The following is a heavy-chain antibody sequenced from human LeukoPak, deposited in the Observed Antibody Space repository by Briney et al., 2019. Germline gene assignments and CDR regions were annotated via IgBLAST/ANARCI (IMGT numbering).Heavy chain of an antibody. Sequence: GGSLRVSCAASGFTFSDYYMSWIRQAPGKGLEWVSYISSSGSTIYYADSVKGRFTISRDNAKNSLYLQMNSLRAEDTAVYYCARDLYSYYYDSSGYWKCFDYWGQGTLVTVSS. CDR2: ISSSGSTI. J-gene: IGHJ4*02. V-gene: IGHV3-11*01. CDR1: GFTFSDYY. CDR3: ARDLYSYYYDSSGYWKCFDY. D-gene: IGHD3-22*01.